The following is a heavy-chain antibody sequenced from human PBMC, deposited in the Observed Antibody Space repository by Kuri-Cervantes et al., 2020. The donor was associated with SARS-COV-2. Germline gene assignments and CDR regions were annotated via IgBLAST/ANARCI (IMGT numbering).Heavy chain of an antibody. Sequence: GGSLRLSCAASGFTFSSYWMSWVRQAPGKGLEWVSSISSSSSYIYYADSVKGRFTISRDNAKNSLYLQMNSLRDEDTAVYYCARDRRFLEWLLTPDAFDIWGQGTMVTVSS. CDR2: ISSSSSYI. V-gene: IGHV3-21*01. J-gene: IGHJ3*02. CDR1: GFTFSSYW. CDR3: ARDRRFLEWLLTPDAFDI. D-gene: IGHD3-3*01.